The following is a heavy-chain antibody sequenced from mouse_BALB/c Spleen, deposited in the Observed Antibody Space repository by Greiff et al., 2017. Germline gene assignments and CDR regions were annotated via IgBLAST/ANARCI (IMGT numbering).Heavy chain of an antibody. J-gene: IGHJ4*01. CDR3: TRCPHYYGSSYDAMDY. D-gene: IGHD1-1*01. V-gene: IGHV1-5*01. Sequence: VQLQQSGTVLARPGASVKMSCKASGYSFTSYWMHWVKQRPGQGLEWIGAIYPGNSDTSYNQKFKGKAKLTAVTSASTAYMELSSLTNEDSAVYYCTRCPHYYGSSYDAMDYWGQGTSVTVSS. CDR1: GYSFTSYW. CDR2: IYPGNSDT.